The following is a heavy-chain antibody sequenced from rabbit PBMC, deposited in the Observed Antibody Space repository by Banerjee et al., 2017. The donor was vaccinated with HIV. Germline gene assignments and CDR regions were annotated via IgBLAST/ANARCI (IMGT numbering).Heavy chain of an antibody. V-gene: IGHV1S40*01. J-gene: IGHJ4*01. Sequence: PGKGLEWIACIYAGSSGRTYYATWAKGRFTISKASWTTVTLQMTSLTAADTATYFCARDLAGVIGWNFGLWGPGTLVTVS. CDR3: ARDLAGVIGWNFGL. CDR2: IYAGSSGRT. D-gene: IGHD4-1*01.